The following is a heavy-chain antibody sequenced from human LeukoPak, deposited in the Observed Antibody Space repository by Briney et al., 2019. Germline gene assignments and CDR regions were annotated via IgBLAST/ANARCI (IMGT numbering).Heavy chain of an antibody. D-gene: IGHD2-8*01. J-gene: IGHJ4*02. Sequence: ASVKVSCKASGYTFTSYDINWVRQVAGQGLECMGWISAQHGQTEYAPNSQDRVTMTTDTDTNTAYMELRSLRADDTAVYYCAGSLGYCTSNVCYLKYWGQGTLVTVSS. CDR2: ISAQHGQT. CDR1: GYTFTSYD. CDR3: AGSLGYCTSNVCYLKY. V-gene: IGHV1-18*01.